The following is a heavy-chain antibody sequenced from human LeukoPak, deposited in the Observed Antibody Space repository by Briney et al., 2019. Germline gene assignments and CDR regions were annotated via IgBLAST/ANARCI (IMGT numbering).Heavy chain of an antibody. CDR1: GFTFSSYS. Sequence: GGSLRLSCAASGFTFSSYSMNWVRQAPGKGLEWVSSISSSSNFIYYADSVKGRFTISRDNAKNSLYLQMNSLRAEDTAVYYCAKVQLGIGVDYWGQGTLVTVSS. V-gene: IGHV3-21*04. D-gene: IGHD7-27*01. J-gene: IGHJ4*02. CDR3: AKVQLGIGVDY. CDR2: ISSSSNFI.